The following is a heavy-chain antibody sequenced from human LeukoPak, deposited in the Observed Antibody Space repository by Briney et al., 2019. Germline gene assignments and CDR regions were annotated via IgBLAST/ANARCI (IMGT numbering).Heavy chain of an antibody. CDR1: GYTFTSYD. Sequence: ASVKVSCKASGYTFTSYDINWVRQATGQGLEWMGWMNPNSGNTGYAQKFQGRVTMTRNTSISTAYMELSSLRSEDTAVYYCARGPIVDYGDYSPFDYWGQGTLVTVSS. CDR2: MNPNSGNT. J-gene: IGHJ4*02. V-gene: IGHV1-8*01. CDR3: ARGPIVDYGDYSPFDY. D-gene: IGHD4-17*01.